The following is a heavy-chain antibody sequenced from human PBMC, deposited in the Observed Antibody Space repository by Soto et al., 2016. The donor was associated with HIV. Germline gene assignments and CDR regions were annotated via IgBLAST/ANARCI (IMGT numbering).Heavy chain of an antibody. J-gene: IGHJ4*02. CDR3: TKDLPGRPVGARGRDYFDY. CDR2: ISGSGSST. CDR1: GFSFSTYA. Sequence: EVQLLEPGGGLVQPGGSLRLSCAASGFSFSTYAMSWVRQAPGKGLEWVASISGSGSSTYYADSVKGRFTISRDNSKNTLYLQMNSLRAEDTAVYYCTKDLPGRPVGARGRDYFDYWGQGTLVTVSS. D-gene: IGHD1-26*01. V-gene: IGHV3-23*01.